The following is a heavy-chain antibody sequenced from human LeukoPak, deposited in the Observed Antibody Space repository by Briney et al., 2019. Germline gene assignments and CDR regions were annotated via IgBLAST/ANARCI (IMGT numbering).Heavy chain of an antibody. CDR3: ARDLYSSSWYPFAY. J-gene: IGHJ4*02. CDR1: GYTFTGYY. V-gene: IGHV1-2*02. Sequence: AASVKVSCKASGYTFTGYYMHWVRQAPGQGLEWMGWINPNSGGTNYAQKFQGRVTMTRDTSISTAYMELSRLRSDDTAVYCCARDLYSSSWYPFAYWGQGTLVTVSS. D-gene: IGHD6-13*01. CDR2: INPNSGGT.